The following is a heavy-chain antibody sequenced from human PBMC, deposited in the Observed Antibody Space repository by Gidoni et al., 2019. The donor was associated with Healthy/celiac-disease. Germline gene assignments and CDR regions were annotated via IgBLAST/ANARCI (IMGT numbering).Heavy chain of an antibody. D-gene: IGHD1-26*01. CDR3: TTLPELPQLRHFDY. J-gene: IGHJ4*02. CDR1: GFTFSNAW. V-gene: IGHV3-15*01. CDR2: IKSKTDGGTT. Sequence: EVQLVESGGGLVKPGGSLRLSCAASGFTFSNAWMSWVRQAPGKGLEWVGRIKSKTDGGTTDYAAPVKGRFTISRDDSKNTLYLQMNSLKTEDTAVYYCTTLPELPQLRHFDYWGQGTLVTVSS.